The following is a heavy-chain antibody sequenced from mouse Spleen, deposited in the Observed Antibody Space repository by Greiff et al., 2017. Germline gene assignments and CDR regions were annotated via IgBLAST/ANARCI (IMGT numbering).Heavy chain of an antibody. V-gene: IGHV1-55*01. CDR2: IYPGSGST. CDR1: GYTFTSYW. D-gene: IGHD2-1*01. Sequence: QVQLQQPGAELVKPGASVKMSCKASGYTFTSYWITWVKQRPGQGLEWIGDIYPGSGSTNYNEKFKSKATLTVDTSSSTAYMQLSSLTSEDSAVYYCARWGPLYTWFAYWGQGTLVTVSA. J-gene: IGHJ3*01. CDR3: ARWGPLYTWFAY.